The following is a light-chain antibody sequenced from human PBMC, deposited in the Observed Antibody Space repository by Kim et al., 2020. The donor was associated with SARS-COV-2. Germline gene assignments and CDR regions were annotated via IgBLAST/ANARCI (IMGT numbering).Light chain of an antibody. Sequence: DIQMTQSPSYLSASVGARITITCRASQGINNYLAWYQQKPGKPPKLLIYAASALQSGVPSRFSGSGSGTDFTLTVTSLQPEDVATYYCQKYDSAHWTFYLGTKVDIK. CDR3: QKYDSAHWT. J-gene: IGKJ1*01. V-gene: IGKV1-27*01. CDR1: QGINNY. CDR2: AAS.